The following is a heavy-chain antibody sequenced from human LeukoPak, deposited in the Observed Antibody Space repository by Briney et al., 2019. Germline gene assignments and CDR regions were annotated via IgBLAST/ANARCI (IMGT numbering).Heavy chain of an antibody. D-gene: IGHD1-26*01. CDR2: IKSKTDGGTT. Sequence: PGGSLRLSCAASGFTFSNAWMSWVRQAPGKGLEWVGRIKSKTDGGTTDYAAPVKGRFTISRDDSKNTLYLQMNSLKTEDTAVYYCTTSGRGKVGAHDYWGQGTLVTVSS. CDR1: GFTFSNAW. V-gene: IGHV3-15*01. CDR3: TTSGRGKVGAHDY. J-gene: IGHJ4*02.